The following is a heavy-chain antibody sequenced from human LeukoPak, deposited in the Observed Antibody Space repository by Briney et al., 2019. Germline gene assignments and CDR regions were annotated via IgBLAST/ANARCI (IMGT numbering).Heavy chain of an antibody. CDR3: ARTGITGTTMDWFDP. V-gene: IGHV4-39*07. D-gene: IGHD1-20*01. J-gene: IGHJ5*02. CDR1: GGSISSSSYY. CDR2: IYYSGST. Sequence: SETLSLTCTVSGGSISSSSYYWGWIRQPPGEGLEWIGSIYYSGSTSYNPSLKSRVTISVDTSKNQFSLKLSSVTAADTAVYYCARTGITGTTMDWFDPWGQGTLVTVSS.